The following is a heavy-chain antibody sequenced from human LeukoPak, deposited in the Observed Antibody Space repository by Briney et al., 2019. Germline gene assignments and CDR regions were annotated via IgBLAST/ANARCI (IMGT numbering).Heavy chain of an antibody. D-gene: IGHD2-2*01. CDR2: IIPIFGTA. CDR3: ARNDKNIEVVPAARRIYYYYMDV. CDR1: GGTFSSYA. Sequence: SVKVSCKASGGTFSSYAISWVRQAPGQGLEWMGGIIPIFGTANYAQKFQGRVTITTDESTSTAYMELSSLRSEDTAVYYCARNDKNIEVVPAARRIYYYYMDVWGKGTTVTVSS. J-gene: IGHJ6*03. V-gene: IGHV1-69*05.